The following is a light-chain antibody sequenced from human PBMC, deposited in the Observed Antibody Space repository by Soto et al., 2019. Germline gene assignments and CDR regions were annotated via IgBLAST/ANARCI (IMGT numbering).Light chain of an antibody. CDR2: EVV. J-gene: IGLJ1*01. Sequence: QSALTQPPSASGSPGQSVTISCTGTKNDIGVYDFVSWYQHHPGKAPRLIIYEVVQRPSGVPDRFSGSKSGNTASLTVSGLKAADEADYFCKSYAGSNTYVFGSGTKLPVL. CDR1: KNDIGVYDF. CDR3: KSYAGSNTYV. V-gene: IGLV2-8*01.